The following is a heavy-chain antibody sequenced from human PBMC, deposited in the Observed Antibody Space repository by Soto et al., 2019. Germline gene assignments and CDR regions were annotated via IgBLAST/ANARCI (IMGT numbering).Heavy chain of an antibody. J-gene: IGHJ4*02. V-gene: IGHV3-48*02. Sequence: GGSLRLPCRGSGFSFSDYSFNWVRQAPGKVLERISYISTGRTTKFYADSVKGRFSISRDNARKSVFLQLNSLKNEDTGVYYCARHGYGDSFDFWGRGTLVTVSS. D-gene: IGHD5-12*01. CDR3: ARHGYGDSFDF. CDR1: GFSFSDYS. CDR2: ISTGRTTK.